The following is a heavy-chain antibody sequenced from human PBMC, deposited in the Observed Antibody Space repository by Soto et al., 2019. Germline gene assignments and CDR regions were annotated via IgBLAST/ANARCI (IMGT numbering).Heavy chain of an antibody. D-gene: IGHD3-10*01. V-gene: IGHV4-34*01. J-gene: IGHJ6*02. Sequence: SETLYLTCAVYGGSFSGYYWSWIRQPPGKGLEWIGEINHSVSTNYNPSLKSRVTISVDTSKNQFSLKLSSVTAADTAVYYCARGFQEGRLRFVGPLPSPEGMVVWGQGTTVTRSS. CDR1: GGSFSGYY. CDR2: INHSVST. CDR3: ARGFQEGRLRFVGPLPSPEGMVV.